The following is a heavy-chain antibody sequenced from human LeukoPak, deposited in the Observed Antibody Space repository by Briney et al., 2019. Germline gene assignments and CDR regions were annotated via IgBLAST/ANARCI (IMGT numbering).Heavy chain of an antibody. CDR3: ARAVAGDFDY. D-gene: IGHD6-19*01. V-gene: IGHV4-39*01. CDR1: GGSISSSSYY. CDR2: IYYSGST. J-gene: IGHJ4*02. Sequence: SETLSLTCTVSGGSISSSSYYWGWIRQPPGKGLEWIGSIYYSGSTYYNPSLKSRVTISVHTSNNQFSLKLSSVTAADTAVYYCARAVAGDFDYWGQGTLVTVSS.